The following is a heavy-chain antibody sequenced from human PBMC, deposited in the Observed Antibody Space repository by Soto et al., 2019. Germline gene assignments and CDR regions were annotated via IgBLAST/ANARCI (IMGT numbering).Heavy chain of an antibody. V-gene: IGHV4-59*01. CDR1: GGSISSYY. CDR3: ASMIGDPVLSFDS. D-gene: IGHD3-10*02. J-gene: IGHJ5*01. Sequence: QVQLQESGPGLVKPSETLSLTCTVSGGSISSYYWSWIRQPPGKGLEWIGFIFYSGSTSYNPSLKTRVTRSIDTSEYLFSLKLTSVPAADTAVYYCASMIGDPVLSFDSWGQGTLVAVSS. CDR2: IFYSGST.